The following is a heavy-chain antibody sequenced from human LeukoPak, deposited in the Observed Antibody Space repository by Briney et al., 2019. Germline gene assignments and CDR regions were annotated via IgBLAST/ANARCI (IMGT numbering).Heavy chain of an antibody. J-gene: IGHJ4*02. Sequence: PGGSLRLSCAASGFTFDDYAMHWVRQAPGKGLEWVSGISWNSGSIGYADSVKGRFTISRDNAKNSLYLQMNSLRAEDTALYYCAKGVGSSHWGQGTLVTVSS. V-gene: IGHV3-9*01. D-gene: IGHD6-13*01. CDR2: ISWNSGSI. CDR1: GFTFDDYA. CDR3: AKGVGSSH.